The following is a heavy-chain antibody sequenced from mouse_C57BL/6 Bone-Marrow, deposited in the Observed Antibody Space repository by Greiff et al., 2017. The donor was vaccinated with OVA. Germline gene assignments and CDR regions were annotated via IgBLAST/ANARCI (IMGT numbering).Heavy chain of an antibody. J-gene: IGHJ1*03. V-gene: IGHV1-42*01. CDR1: GYSFTGYY. CDR2: INPSTGGT. Sequence: EVQLQQSGPELVKPGASVKISCKASGYSFTGYYMNWVKQSPEKSLEWIGEINPSTGGTTYNQKFKAKATLTVDKSSSTAYMQLNSLPSEDSAFFYCARSLGLLCPYLYFEVWGTGTTVTVAA. CDR3: ARSLGLLCPYLYFEV. D-gene: IGHD3-1*01.